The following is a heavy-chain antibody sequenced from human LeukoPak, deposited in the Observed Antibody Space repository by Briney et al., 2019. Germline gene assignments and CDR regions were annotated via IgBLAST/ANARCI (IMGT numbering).Heavy chain of an antibody. Sequence: ASVKVSCKASGYTFTGYYMHWVRQAPGQGLEWMGWINPNSGGTNYAQKFQGRVTMTRDTSISTAYMELSRLRSDDTAVYYCARESYSYGYVDYWGQGTLVTVSS. CDR1: GYTFTGYY. V-gene: IGHV1-2*02. CDR3: ARESYSYGYVDY. CDR2: INPNSGGT. J-gene: IGHJ4*02. D-gene: IGHD5-18*01.